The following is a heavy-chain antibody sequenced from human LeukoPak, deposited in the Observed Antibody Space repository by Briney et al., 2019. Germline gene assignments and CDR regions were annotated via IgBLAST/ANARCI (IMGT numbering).Heavy chain of an antibody. J-gene: IGHJ4*02. V-gene: IGHV4-39*07. D-gene: IGHD2-15*01. CDR1: GASISSSDYY. CDR3: ARDTYCSGGSCSSGSFDY. Sequence: PSETLSLTCVLSGASISSSDYYWAWIRQPPGKGLEWIGTVYYSGSTNYNPSLKSRVTISVDTSKNQFSLKLSSVTAADTAVYYCARDTYCSGGSCSSGSFDYWGQGTLITVSS. CDR2: VYYSGST.